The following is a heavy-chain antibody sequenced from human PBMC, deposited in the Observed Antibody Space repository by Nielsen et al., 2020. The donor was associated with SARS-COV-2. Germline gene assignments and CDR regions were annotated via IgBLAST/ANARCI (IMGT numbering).Heavy chain of an antibody. CDR2: ISASSGNT. D-gene: IGHD1-26*01. Sequence: SVKVSCKASGYTFPNYGITWVRQAPGQGLEILGWISASSGNTNYAPKLLGRVTMTTDTSTSTAYIELRSLTYADTAVYYCARDLWWELPDFWGQGTLVTVSS. CDR3: ARDLWWELPDF. CDR1: GYTFPNYG. V-gene: IGHV1-18*01. J-gene: IGHJ4*02.